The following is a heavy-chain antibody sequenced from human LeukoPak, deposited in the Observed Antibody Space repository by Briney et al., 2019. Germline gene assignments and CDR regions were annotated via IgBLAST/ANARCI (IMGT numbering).Heavy chain of an antibody. CDR1: GYTFTGHY. CDR2: INPNSGGT. CDR3: ARDLQLGNAEYFQH. Sequence: ASVKVSCKASGYTFTGHYMHWVRQAPGQGLEWMGWINPNSGGTNYARKFQGRVTMTRDTSISTAYMELSRLRSDDTAVYYCARDLQLGNAEYFQHWGQGTLVTVSS. V-gene: IGHV1-2*02. D-gene: IGHD2-2*01. J-gene: IGHJ1*01.